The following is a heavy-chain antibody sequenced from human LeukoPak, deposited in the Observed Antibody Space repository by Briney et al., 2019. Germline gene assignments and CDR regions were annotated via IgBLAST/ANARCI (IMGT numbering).Heavy chain of an antibody. V-gene: IGHV3-21*01. Sequence: GGSLRLACAASGFSFSTHWMSWFRQAPGKGLEWVSSISSSSSYIYYADSVKGRFTISRDNAKNSLYLQMNSLRAEDTAVYYCARDGTVVPAAIIFYSWFDPWGQGTLVTVSS. CDR2: ISSSSSYI. CDR1: GFSFSTHW. D-gene: IGHD2-2*01. J-gene: IGHJ5*02. CDR3: ARDGTVVPAAIIFYSWFDP.